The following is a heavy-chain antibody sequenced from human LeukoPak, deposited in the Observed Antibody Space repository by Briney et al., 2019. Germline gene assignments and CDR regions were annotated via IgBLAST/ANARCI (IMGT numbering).Heavy chain of an antibody. CDR1: GFIFRNYA. D-gene: IGHD1-26*01. CDR3: ARVRGSYSVDY. J-gene: IGHJ4*02. Sequence: PGGSLRLSCAASGFIFRNYAMTWIRQAPGKGLEWVSYISNTGSTTHYADSVKGRFTISRDNAKNSLHLQMNSLRAEDTAVYYCARVRGSYSVDYWGQGTLVTVSS. CDR2: ISNTGSTT. V-gene: IGHV3-11*04.